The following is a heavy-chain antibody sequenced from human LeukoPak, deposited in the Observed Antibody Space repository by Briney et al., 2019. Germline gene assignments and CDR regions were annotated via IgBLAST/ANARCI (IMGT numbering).Heavy chain of an antibody. CDR2: INPSGGST. J-gene: IGHJ4*02. D-gene: IGHD6-13*01. Sequence: ASVKVSCKASGYTFTSYYMHWVRQAPGQGLGWMGIINPSGGSTSYAQKFQGRVTMTRDTSTSTVYMELSSLRSEDTAVYYCARTLHAAAGGKLYFDYWGQGTLVTVSS. V-gene: IGHV1-46*03. CDR3: ARTLHAAAGGKLYFDY. CDR1: GYTFTSYY.